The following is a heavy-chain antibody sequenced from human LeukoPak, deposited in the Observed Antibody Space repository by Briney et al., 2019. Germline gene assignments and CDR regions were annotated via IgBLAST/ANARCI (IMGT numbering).Heavy chain of an antibody. CDR3: ARAIGYGDYAT. D-gene: IGHD4-17*01. CDR1: GFTFGSYG. J-gene: IGHJ5*02. Sequence: PGGSLRLSCAASGFTFGSYGMHWVRQAPGKGLEWVSSISSSSSYIYYADSVKGRFTISRDNAKNSLYLQMNSLRAEDTAVYYCARAIGYGDYATWGQGTLVTVSS. CDR2: ISSSSSYI. V-gene: IGHV3-21*01.